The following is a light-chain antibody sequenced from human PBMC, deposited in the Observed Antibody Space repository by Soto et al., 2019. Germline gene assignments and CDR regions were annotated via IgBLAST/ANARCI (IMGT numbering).Light chain of an antibody. J-gene: IGLJ2*01. Sequence: QSALTQPPSASGSPGQSVTISCTGTSSDVGGYNSVSWYQQHPGKAPKLVIHEVSKRPSGVPDRFSASKSDNTASLTVSGLQAEDEADYYCSSYAGSKNLVFGGGTKLTVL. CDR3: SSYAGSKNLV. CDR2: EVS. CDR1: SSDVGGYNS. V-gene: IGLV2-8*01.